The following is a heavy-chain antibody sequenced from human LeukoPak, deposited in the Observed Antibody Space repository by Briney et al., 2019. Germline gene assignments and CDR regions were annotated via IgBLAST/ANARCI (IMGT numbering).Heavy chain of an antibody. Sequence: SETLSLTCTVSGGSISSGSYYWTWIRQPAGKGLEWIGRVYISGSTNYNPSLKSRVTISVDTSKNQFSLKLSSVTAADTAVYYCARDIRGHYDFWSGYRDNWFDPWGQGTLVTVSS. J-gene: IGHJ5*02. CDR1: GGSISSGSYY. V-gene: IGHV4-61*02. D-gene: IGHD3-3*01. CDR2: VYISGST. CDR3: ARDIRGHYDFWSGYRDNWFDP.